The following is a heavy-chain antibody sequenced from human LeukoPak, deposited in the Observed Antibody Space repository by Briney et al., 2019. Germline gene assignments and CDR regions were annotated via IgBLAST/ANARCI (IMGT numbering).Heavy chain of an antibody. V-gene: IGHV4-39*07. CDR3: AGNGQWLVKDWFDP. CDR1: GGSISSSSYY. Sequence: SETLSLTCTVSGGSISSSSYYWGWIRQPPGKGLEWIGSIYYSGSTYYNPSLKSRVTISVDTSKNQFSLKLSSVTAADTAVYYCAGNGQWLVKDWFDPWGQGTLVTVSS. CDR2: IYYSGST. D-gene: IGHD6-19*01. J-gene: IGHJ5*02.